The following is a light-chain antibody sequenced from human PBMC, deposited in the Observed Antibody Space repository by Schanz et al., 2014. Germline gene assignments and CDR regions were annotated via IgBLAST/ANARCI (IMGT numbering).Light chain of an antibody. CDR1: SSNIAINN. Sequence: QSVLTQTPSASATPGQRVTISCSGSSSNIAINNVNWYQQLPGTAPKLLIFTNDERPAGVSDRFSASKSGTSASLTISGLQSEDEADYYCAAWDDDLLFGGGTKLTVL. CDR2: TND. CDR3: AAWDDDLL. V-gene: IGLV1-44*01. J-gene: IGLJ2*01.